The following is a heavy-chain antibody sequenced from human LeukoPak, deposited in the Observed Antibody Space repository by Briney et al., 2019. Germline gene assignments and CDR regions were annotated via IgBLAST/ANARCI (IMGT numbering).Heavy chain of an antibody. CDR2: IWFDGSNK. CDR3: ARGVVVPAAIYYYGMDV. Sequence: GGSLRLSCTASGFTFSGYGIHWVRQAPGKGLEWVAIIWFDGSNKYYADSVKGRFTISRDNSENTLYLQMNSLRAEDTAVYYCARGVVVPAAIYYYGMDVWGQGTTVTVSS. J-gene: IGHJ6*02. CDR1: GFTFSGYG. V-gene: IGHV3-33*01. D-gene: IGHD2-2*01.